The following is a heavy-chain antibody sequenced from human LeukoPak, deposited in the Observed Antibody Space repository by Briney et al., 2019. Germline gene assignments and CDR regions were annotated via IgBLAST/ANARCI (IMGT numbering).Heavy chain of an antibody. J-gene: IGHJ3*02. V-gene: IGHV3-23*01. D-gene: IGHD3-22*01. CDR3: AKQYYYDSSGYYRLGSAFDI. Sequence: GGSLRLSCAASGFTFSSYAMSWVRQAPGKGLEWVSAISGSGGSTYYADSVKGRFTISRDNSKNTLYLQMNSLRAGDTAVYYCAKQYYYDSSGYYRLGSAFDIWGQGTMVTVSS. CDR1: GFTFSSYA. CDR2: ISGSGGST.